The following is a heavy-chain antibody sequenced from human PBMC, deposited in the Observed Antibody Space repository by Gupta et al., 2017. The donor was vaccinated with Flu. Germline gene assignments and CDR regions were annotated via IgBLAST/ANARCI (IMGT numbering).Heavy chain of an antibody. Sequence: EEQLVESGAGLLQRGGSPRPSCAASGFTLRDHCMSWVRQAPGQGPELVANINRDGSVINYMDFVRGRFTNSRDNAKNAVYFQMNSLRVGDTAVYYCARDVGSGGYDSWGQGTLVTVSS. CDR3: ARDVGSGGYDS. J-gene: IGHJ5*01. D-gene: IGHD5-12*01. V-gene: IGHV3-7*01. CDR2: INRDGSVI. CDR1: GFTLRDHC.